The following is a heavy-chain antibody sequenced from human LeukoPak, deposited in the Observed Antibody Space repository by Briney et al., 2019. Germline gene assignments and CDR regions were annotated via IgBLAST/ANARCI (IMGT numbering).Heavy chain of an antibody. CDR3: ARDNDAFDI. CDR1: GYTFTSYG. Sequence: ASVKVSCKASGYTFTSYGISWVRQAPGQGLEWMGWISAYNGNTNYAQKLQGRVTMTTDTSTSTVYMELSSLRSEDTAVYYCARDNDAFDIWGQGTMVTVSS. CDR2: ISAYNGNT. V-gene: IGHV1-18*01. J-gene: IGHJ3*02.